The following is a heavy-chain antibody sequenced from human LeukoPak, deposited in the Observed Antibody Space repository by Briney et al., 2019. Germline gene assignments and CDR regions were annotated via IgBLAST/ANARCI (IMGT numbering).Heavy chain of an antibody. CDR3: ARDLGPTWYYGMDV. J-gene: IGHJ6*02. CDR2: ISSNGGST. Sequence: GGSLRLSCAASGFTFSSYTMYWVRQAPGKGLEYVSAISSNGGSTYYANSVKGRFTISRDNSKNTLYLQMGSLRAEDMAVYYCARDLGPTWYYGMDVWGQGTTVTVSS. D-gene: IGHD2/OR15-2a*01. V-gene: IGHV3-64*01. CDR1: GFTFSSYT.